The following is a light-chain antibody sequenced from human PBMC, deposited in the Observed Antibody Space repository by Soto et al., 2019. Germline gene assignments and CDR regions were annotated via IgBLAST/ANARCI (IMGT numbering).Light chain of an antibody. Sequence: SYELTQPSSVSVSPGQTASITCSGNRLGDKYVCWYQQAPGQSLVLVIYQNTKRPSGIPERFSGSNSGNTATLTISGTQAMDEANYYCQAWDSNTGVFGGGTKLTVL. CDR3: QAWDSNTGV. V-gene: IGLV3-1*01. J-gene: IGLJ3*02. CDR2: QNT. CDR1: RLGDKY.